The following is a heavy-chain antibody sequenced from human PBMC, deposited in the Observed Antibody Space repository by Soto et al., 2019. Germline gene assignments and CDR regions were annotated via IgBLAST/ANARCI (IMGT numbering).Heavy chain of an antibody. V-gene: IGHV1-69*01. CDR2: IIPIFGTA. D-gene: IGHD5-12*01. J-gene: IGHJ6*02. CDR3: ARDKADIVATIYYYYGMDV. CDR1: GGTFSSYA. Sequence: QVQLVQSGAEVKKPGSSVKVSCKASGGTFSSYAISWVRQAPGQGLEWMGGIIPIFGTANYAQKFQGRVTITADESTSTAYMELSSLRREDTAVYYCARDKADIVATIYYYYGMDVWGQGTTVTVSS.